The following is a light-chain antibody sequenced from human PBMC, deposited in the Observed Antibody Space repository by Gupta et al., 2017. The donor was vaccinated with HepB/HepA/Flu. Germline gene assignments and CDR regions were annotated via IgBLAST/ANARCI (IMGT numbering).Light chain of an antibody. CDR1: QSISSY. CDR2: DAS. V-gene: IGKV1-39*01. CDR3: HQRYSTPRT. J-gene: IGKJ2*01. Sequence: DIQTTQSPSSLSASVGDRVTITCRASQSISSYLNWYQQKTGKAPTLLIYDASSMQSGVPSTFSCSGSGTEFTLTIISLQHPDYATSYCHQRYSTPRTFGQGTKLESK.